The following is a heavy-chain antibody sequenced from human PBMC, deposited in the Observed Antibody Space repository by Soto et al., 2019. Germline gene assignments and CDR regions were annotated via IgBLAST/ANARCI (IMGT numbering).Heavy chain of an antibody. V-gene: IGHV3-21*01. CDR1: GFNISTYA. CDR2: ISTSSTYI. Sequence: GGPQRLSCSATGFNISTYAMHWVRQDPGKGLEWVSSISTSSTYIYYVDSVKGRFTISRDNAKNSLYLQMNNLRAEDTALYYCARGNYYDSSGPSLGPWGQGNLVTGSA. J-gene: IGHJ5*02. D-gene: IGHD3-22*01. CDR3: ARGNYYDSSGPSLGP.